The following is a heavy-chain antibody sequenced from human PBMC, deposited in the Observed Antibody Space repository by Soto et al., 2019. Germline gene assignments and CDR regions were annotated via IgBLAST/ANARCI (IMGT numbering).Heavy chain of an antibody. Sequence: SETLSHTCTVSGGSISSYYWIWIRQPPGKGLEWIGYIYYSGSTNYNPSLKSQVTISVDTSKNQFSLKLSSVTAADTAVYYCARGRQRYCSGGSCLAGWFDPWGQGTLVTVSS. CDR3: ARGRQRYCSGGSCLAGWFDP. CDR2: IYYSGST. V-gene: IGHV4-59*01. D-gene: IGHD2-15*01. J-gene: IGHJ5*02. CDR1: GGSISSYY.